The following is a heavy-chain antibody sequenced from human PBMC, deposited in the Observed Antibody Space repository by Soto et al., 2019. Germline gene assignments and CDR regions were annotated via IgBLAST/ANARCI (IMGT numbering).Heavy chain of an antibody. J-gene: IGHJ4*02. V-gene: IGHV5-51*01. CDR2: IYPGDSDT. D-gene: IGHD1-20*01. CDR1: GCSFTSYW. Sequence: GESLKISCKGSGCSFTSYWIGWVRQMPGKGLEWMGIIYPGDSDTRYSPSFQGQVTISADKSISTAYLQWSSLKASDAAMYYCARQYNWNDPDFDYWGQGTLVTVSS. CDR3: ARQYNWNDPDFDY.